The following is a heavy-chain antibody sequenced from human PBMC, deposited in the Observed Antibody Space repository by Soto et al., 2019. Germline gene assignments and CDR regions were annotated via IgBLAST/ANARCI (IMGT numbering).Heavy chain of an antibody. Sequence: ASVKVSCKASGYTFTGYYMHWVRQAPGQGLEWMGWINPNSGGTNYAQKFQGWVTMTRDTSISTAYMELGRLRSDDTAVYYCARLLWFGNYYYYGMDVWGQGTTVTVSS. CDR2: INPNSGGT. CDR1: GYTFTGYY. J-gene: IGHJ6*02. CDR3: ARLLWFGNYYYYGMDV. V-gene: IGHV1-2*04. D-gene: IGHD3-10*01.